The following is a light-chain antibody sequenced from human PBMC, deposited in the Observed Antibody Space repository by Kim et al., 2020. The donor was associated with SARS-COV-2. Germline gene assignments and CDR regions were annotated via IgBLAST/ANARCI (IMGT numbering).Light chain of an antibody. J-gene: IGKJ1*01. CDR2: GAS. CDR1: QSVDSSY. V-gene: IGKV3-20*01. Sequence: PGERAALPCRASQSVDSSYLAWDQQKPGQAPRLLIYGASSRPTGVPDRSSGSGSGTDFTLTISRLEPEDFAVYYCHQSAYSRTLGQGTKVDI. CDR3: HQSAYSRT.